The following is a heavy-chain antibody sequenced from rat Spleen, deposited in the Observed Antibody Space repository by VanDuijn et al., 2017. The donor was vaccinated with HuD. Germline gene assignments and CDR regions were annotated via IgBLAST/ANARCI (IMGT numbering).Heavy chain of an antibody. V-gene: IGHV5-25*01. CDR3: ARRDNNYWFTH. CDR2: ISTSGSRT. CDR1: GFAFSNYY. J-gene: IGHJ3*01. Sequence: EVQLVESGGGLVQSGRSLKLSCAASGFAFSNYYMAWVRQAPKKGLEWVATISTSGSRTYYPDSVKGRFTICRDNAKSSLYLQMNSLKSEETATYYCARRDNNYWFTHWGQGTLVTVSS. D-gene: IGHD1-10*01.